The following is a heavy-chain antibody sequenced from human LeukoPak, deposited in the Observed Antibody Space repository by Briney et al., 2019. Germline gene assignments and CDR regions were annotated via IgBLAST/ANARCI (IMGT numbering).Heavy chain of an antibody. J-gene: IGHJ4*02. CDR1: GFNFSNYA. CDR3: AKGGRGNGEVY. D-gene: IGHD2-8*01. CDR2: IKQDGSEK. V-gene: IGHV3-7*01. Sequence: PGGSLRLSCAASGFNFSNYAMTWVRQAPGKGLEWVANIKQDGSEKNYVDSVKGRFTISRDNAKSSLFLQMNDPRAEDTAVYYCAKGGRGNGEVYWGQGTLVTVSS.